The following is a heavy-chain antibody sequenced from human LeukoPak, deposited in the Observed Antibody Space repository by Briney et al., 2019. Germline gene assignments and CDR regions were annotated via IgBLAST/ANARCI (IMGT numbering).Heavy chain of an antibody. CDR1: GYTFTSHY. CDR3: ARAHWSYDFWSGYYSWFDP. CDR2: INPSGGST. J-gene: IGHJ5*02. Sequence: ASVKVSCKASGYTFTSHYMHWVRQAPGQGLEWMGIINPSGGSTSYAQKFQGRVTMTRDTSTSTVYMELSSLRSEDTAVYYCARAHWSYDFWSGYYSWFDPWGQGTLVTVSS. D-gene: IGHD3-3*01. V-gene: IGHV1-46*01.